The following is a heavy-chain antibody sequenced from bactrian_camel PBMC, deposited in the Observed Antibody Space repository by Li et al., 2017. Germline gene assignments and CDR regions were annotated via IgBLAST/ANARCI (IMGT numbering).Heavy chain of an antibody. J-gene: IGHJ6*01. Sequence: QVQLVESGGGSVAAGESLRLSCVASANVYCMGWFRQVPGKGREGVATIANDGTTDYADSVMGRFRISKDNAKNTVYLQMNDLKPEDTAMYYCAAEGPSWDSDSCVNSEIGYWGQGTQVTVS. V-gene: IGHV3S53*01. CDR1: ANVYC. CDR2: IANDGTT. CDR3: AAEGPSWDSDSCVNSEIGY.